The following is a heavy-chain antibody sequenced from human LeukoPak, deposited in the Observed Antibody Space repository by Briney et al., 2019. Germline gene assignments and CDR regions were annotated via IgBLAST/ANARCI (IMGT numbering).Heavy chain of an antibody. Sequence: ASVKVSCKASGYTFTSYGFTWVRQAPGQGLEWMGWISGYNGNTNYAQKFQGRVTMTTDTSTSTVYMELRSLRSDDTAVYYCARDQPDYTYYYDSSTYFDYWGQGTLVTVSS. CDR3: ARDQPDYTYYYDSSTYFDY. D-gene: IGHD3-22*01. CDR2: ISGYNGNT. V-gene: IGHV1-18*01. CDR1: GYTFTSYG. J-gene: IGHJ4*02.